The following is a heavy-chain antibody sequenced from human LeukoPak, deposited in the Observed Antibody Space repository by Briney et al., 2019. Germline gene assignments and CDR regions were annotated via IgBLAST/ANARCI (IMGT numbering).Heavy chain of an antibody. J-gene: IGHJ4*02. D-gene: IGHD3-16*01. V-gene: IGHV4-39*02. CDR1: GGSISSSSYY. CDR3: ARDQGGVGY. CDR2: IYYSGST. Sequence: SETLSLTCTVSGGSISSSSYYWGWIRQPPGKGLEWIGSIYYSGSTYYNPSLKSRVTISVDTSKNQFSLKLSSVTAADTAVYYCARDQGGVGYWGQGALVTVSS.